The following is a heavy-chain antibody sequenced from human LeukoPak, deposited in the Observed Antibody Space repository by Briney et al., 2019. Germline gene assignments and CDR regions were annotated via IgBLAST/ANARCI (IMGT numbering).Heavy chain of an antibody. V-gene: IGHV4-30-4*01. CDR3: ARDLFGTGGASDY. J-gene: IGHJ4*02. D-gene: IGHD1-26*01. CDR2: IYYSGST. Sequence: PPETLSLTCTVSGGSISSGDYYWSWIRQPPGKGLEWFGYIYYSGSTYYNPSLKSRVTISVDTSKNQFSLKPSSVTAADTAVYYCARDLFGTGGASDYWGQGTLVTVSS. CDR1: GGSISSGDYY.